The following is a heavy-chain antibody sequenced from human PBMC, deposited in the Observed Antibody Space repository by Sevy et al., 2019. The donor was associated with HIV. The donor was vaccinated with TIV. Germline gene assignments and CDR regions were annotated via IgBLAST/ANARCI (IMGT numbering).Heavy chain of an antibody. D-gene: IGHD1-26*01. J-gene: IGHJ5*02. CDR3: ARTGIVGATTVGWFDP. V-gene: IGHV3-30-3*01. Sequence: GGSLRLSCAASGFTFSSYAMHWVRQAPGKGLEWVAVISYDRSNKYYADSVKGRFTISRDNSKNTMYVQMNSLRAEDTAVYYCARTGIVGATTVGWFDPWGQGTLVTVSS. CDR2: ISYDRSNK. CDR1: GFTFSSYA.